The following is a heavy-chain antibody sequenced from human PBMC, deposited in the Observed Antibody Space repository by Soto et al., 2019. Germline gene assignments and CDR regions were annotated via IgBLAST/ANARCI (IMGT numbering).Heavy chain of an antibody. Sequence: EWLRRSGTTSECTCGNYAMIWVRQAPGKGLEWVSVISGRGEYRDYAGSVRVRFTISRDNSKNTLYLQMNSLGVDDTAVYYCAKDPDYGDTSGYPSPPPWGRGTLVTVYS. CDR1: ECTCGNYA. J-gene: IGHJ5*02. V-gene: IGHV3-23*01. D-gene: IGHD3-22*01. CDR2: ISGRGEYR. CDR3: AKDPDYGDTSGYPSPPP.